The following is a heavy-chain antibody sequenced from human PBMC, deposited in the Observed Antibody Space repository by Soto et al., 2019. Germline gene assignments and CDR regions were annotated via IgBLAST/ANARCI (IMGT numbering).Heavy chain of an antibody. J-gene: IGHJ5*01. CDR1: GDSVSTNSAT. D-gene: IGHD2-2*01. Sequence: SQTLSLTCAISGDSVSTNSATWDWIRQSRSRGLEWLGRTYYRSKWYNDYAVSVKGRITINPDTSNNQFSLQLNSVTPDDTAVYYCARLVGNSWLDSWGQGTLVTVS. V-gene: IGHV6-1*01. CDR3: ARLVGNSWLDS. CDR2: TYYRSKWYN.